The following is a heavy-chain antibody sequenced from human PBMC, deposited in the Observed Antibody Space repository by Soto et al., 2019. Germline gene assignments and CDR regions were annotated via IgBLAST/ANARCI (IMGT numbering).Heavy chain of an antibody. V-gene: IGHV4-39*01. Sequence: PSETLSLTCTVSGGSISSSSYYWGWIRQPPGKGLEWIGSIYYSGSTYYNPSLKSRVTISVDTSKNQFSLKLSSVTAADTAVYYCARHREGDRCFDYWGQGTLVTVSS. J-gene: IGHJ4*02. CDR3: ARHREGDRCFDY. CDR1: GGSISSSSYY. CDR2: IYYSGST.